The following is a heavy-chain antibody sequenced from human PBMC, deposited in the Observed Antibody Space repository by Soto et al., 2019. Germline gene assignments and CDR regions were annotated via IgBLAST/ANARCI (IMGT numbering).Heavy chain of an antibody. CDR2: MYYSGSS. CDR1: GGSMSNYY. J-gene: IGHJ4*02. D-gene: IGHD3-16*01. V-gene: IGHV4-59*01. CDR3: VRSGHTFGGVI. Sequence: SETLSLTCTVTGGSMSNYYGSWVRQPPGRGLEWIGYMYYSGSSNYNSSLKSRVTISVDTSKNQISLKLTSVTAADTAVYYCVRSGHTFGGVIWGQGTLVTVFS.